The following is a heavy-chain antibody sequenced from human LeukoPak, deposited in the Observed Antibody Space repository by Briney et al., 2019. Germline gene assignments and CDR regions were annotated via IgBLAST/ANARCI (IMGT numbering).Heavy chain of an antibody. CDR2: INHSGST. CDR1: VGSPSGCY. J-gene: IGHJ4*02. Sequence: SESLSLTSAVSVGSPSGCYWICVRHPPGKGLEWMGEINHSGSTNYNPSLKSRVTISVDTSRKQFFLRLSSVTAADTAMYYCARARSDYWRGFDYWGQGTLVTVSS. D-gene: IGHD3-3*01. CDR3: ARARSDYWRGFDY. V-gene: IGHV4-34*01.